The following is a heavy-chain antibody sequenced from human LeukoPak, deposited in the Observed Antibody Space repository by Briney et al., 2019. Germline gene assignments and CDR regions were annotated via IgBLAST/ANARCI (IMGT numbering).Heavy chain of an antibody. V-gene: IGHV4-59*01. D-gene: IGHD6-19*01. CDR2: IYYSGST. CDR1: SGSISSYY. CDR3: ARSSGWYSAFDI. J-gene: IGHJ3*02. Sequence: PSETLSLTCTVSSGSISSYYWSWIRQPPGKGLEWIGYIYYSGSTNYDPSLKSRVTISVDTSKNQFSLKLSSVTAADTAVYYCARSSGWYSAFDIWGQGTMVTVSS.